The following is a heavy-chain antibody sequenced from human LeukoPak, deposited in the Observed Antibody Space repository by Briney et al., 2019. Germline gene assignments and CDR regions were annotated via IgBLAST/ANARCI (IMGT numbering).Heavy chain of an antibody. CDR3: ARQEYYGSGRVVLHTFDI. V-gene: IGHV4-39*01. CDR2: IYYSGST. J-gene: IGHJ3*02. Sequence: SETLSLTCTVSGGSISSTNYYWGWIRQPPGKGLEWIGTIYYSGSTFYNPSLKSRVTISVDTSKNQFSLKLSSVTAADTAVYYCARQEYYGSGRVVLHTFDIWGQGTMVTVSS. D-gene: IGHD3-10*01. CDR1: GGSISSTNYY.